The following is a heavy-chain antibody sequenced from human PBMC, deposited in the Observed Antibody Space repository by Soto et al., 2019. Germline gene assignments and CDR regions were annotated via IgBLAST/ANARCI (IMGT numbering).Heavy chain of an antibody. Sequence: RRPPGKGLEGIGSIYYSGSTYYNPSLKSRVTISVDTSKNQFSLKLSSVTAADTAVYYCAREATKQNWFDPWGQGTLVTVS. CDR3: AREATKQNWFDP. D-gene: IGHD5-12*01. CDR2: IYYSGST. J-gene: IGHJ5*02. V-gene: IGHV4-39*02.